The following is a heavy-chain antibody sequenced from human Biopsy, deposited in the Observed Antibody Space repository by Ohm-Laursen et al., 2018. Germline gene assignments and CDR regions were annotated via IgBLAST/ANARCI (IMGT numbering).Heavy chain of an antibody. D-gene: IGHD3-10*01. Sequence: SLRLSCAASGFTFDDNAMHWVRQAPGKGLEWVSGISWNSYIIDYADSVKGRFTVSRDNAKKSLYLQMNTLTAADTAVYFCAKGGSSYGFGSFNIFHKYATDVRGQGTTVTVSS. V-gene: IGHV3-9*01. CDR2: ISWNSYII. J-gene: IGHJ6*02. CDR1: GFTFDDNA. CDR3: AKGGSSYGFGSFNIFHKYATDV.